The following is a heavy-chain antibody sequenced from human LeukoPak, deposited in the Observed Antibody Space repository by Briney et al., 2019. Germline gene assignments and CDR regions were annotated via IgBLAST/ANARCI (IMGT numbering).Heavy chain of an antibody. D-gene: IGHD6-19*01. CDR1: GYTFTSYA. V-gene: IGHV1-3*01. Sequence: ASVKVSCKASGYTFTSYAMHWVRQAPGQRLEWMGWINAGNGNTKYSQKFQGRVTITRDTSASTAYMELSSLRSEDTAVYYCARDLDPAYSSGWYYFDYWGQGTLVTVSS. CDR3: ARDLDPAYSSGWYYFDY. J-gene: IGHJ4*02. CDR2: INAGNGNT.